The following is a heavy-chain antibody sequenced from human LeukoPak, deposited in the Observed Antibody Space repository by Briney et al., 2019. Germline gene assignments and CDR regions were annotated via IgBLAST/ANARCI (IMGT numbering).Heavy chain of an antibody. CDR2: ISAYNGNT. D-gene: IGHD3-10*01. J-gene: IGHJ6*02. CDR1: GYTFTSYG. CDR3: ARNELWFGEWYYYGMDV. V-gene: IGHV1-18*01. Sequence: ASVKVSCKASGYTFTSYGISWVRQAPGQGLEWMGWISAYNGNTNYAQKLQGRVTMTTDTSTSTAYMELRSLRSDDTAVYYCARNELWFGEWYYYGMDVWGQGTTVTVSS.